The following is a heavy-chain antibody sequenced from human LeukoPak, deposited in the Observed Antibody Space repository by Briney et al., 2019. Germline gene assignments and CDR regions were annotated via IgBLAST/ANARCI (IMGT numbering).Heavy chain of an antibody. D-gene: IGHD5-12*01. J-gene: IGHJ4*02. V-gene: IGHV5-51*01. CDR1: GYRFTTYW. CDR3: ARQITDQSSGYDSIDY. Sequence: PGESLKISCKASGYRFTTYWIGWVPQMPGKGLEWMGVIYPGDSDTRYSPSFEGQVTISADKSITTAYLQWSSLKASDTAMYYCARQITDQSSGYDSIDYWGQGTLVTVSS. CDR2: IYPGDSDT.